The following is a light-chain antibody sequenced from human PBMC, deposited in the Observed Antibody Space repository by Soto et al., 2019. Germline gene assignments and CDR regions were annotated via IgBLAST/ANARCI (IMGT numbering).Light chain of an antibody. CDR3: QQYSSSPPT. CDR1: QSLSSRY. V-gene: IGKV3-20*01. Sequence: EIVLTQSPGTLSLSPGDRATLSCRASQSLSSRYLAWYRQKPGQAPRLLIYGASNSATGIPDRFSGSGSGTDFTLTISRLEPDEFAVYYCQQYSSSPPTFGGGTKVEIK. J-gene: IGKJ4*01. CDR2: GAS.